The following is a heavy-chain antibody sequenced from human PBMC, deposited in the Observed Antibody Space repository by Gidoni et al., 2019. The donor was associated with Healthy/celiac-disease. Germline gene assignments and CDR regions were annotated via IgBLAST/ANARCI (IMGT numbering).Heavy chain of an antibody. V-gene: IGHV4-31*03. J-gene: IGHJ5*02. CDR2: IYYSGST. CDR1: GGSISSGGYY. D-gene: IGHD2-15*01. CDR3: ARDYCSGGSCYSGWFDP. Sequence: QVQLQESGPGLVKPSQTLSLTCTVSGGSISSGGYYWSWILQHPGKGLGWIGYIYYSGSTYYNPSLKSRVTISVDTSKNQFSLKLSSVTAADTAVYYCARDYCSGGSCYSGWFDPWGQGTLVTVSS.